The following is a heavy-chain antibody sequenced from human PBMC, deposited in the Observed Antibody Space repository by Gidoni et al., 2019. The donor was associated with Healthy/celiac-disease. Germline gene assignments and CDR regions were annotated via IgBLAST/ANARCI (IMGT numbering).Heavy chain of an antibody. CDR1: GGSSSSSNW. CDR2: IYHSGST. CDR3: ARDNGQQLVMNAFDI. V-gene: IGHV4-4*02. D-gene: IGHD6-13*01. Sequence: QVQLQESGPGLVKPAGTLSLTCDVTGGSSSSSNWWSWVRQPPGKGLEWIGEIYHSGSTNSNPSLKSRVTISVYKSKNQFSLKLSSVTAADTAVYYCARDNGQQLVMNAFDIWGQGTMVTVSS. J-gene: IGHJ3*02.